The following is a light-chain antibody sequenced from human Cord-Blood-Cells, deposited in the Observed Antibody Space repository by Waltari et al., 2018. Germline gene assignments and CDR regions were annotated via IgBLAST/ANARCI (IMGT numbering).Light chain of an antibody. CDR1: SSDVGSYNL. J-gene: IGLJ3*02. CDR2: EGS. V-gene: IGLV2-23*01. Sequence: QSALTQPASVSGSPGQSITISCTGTSSDVGSYNLFSWYQQPPGKAPKLMIDEGSKRPSGVSNRFSGSKSGNTASLTISGLQAEDEADYYCCSYAGSSTWVFGGGTKLTVL. CDR3: CSYAGSSTWV.